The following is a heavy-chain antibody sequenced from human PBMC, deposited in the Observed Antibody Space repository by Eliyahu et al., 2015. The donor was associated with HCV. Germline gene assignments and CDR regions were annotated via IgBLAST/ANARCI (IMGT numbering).Heavy chain of an antibody. D-gene: IGHD7-27*01. J-gene: IGHJ4*02. Sequence: EVQLVESGGGLVQPGGSLKLSCAASXFTFSGSAIPWVRQGSGKGXEXVGRIRNXADNYATAYAASVKGRFTISRDDSRNTAYLQMNSLKTEDTAVYFCTQNWGLYYFDYWGQGTLVTVSS. CDR2: IRNXADNYAT. CDR3: TQNWGLYYFDY. V-gene: IGHV3-73*02. CDR1: XFTFSGSA.